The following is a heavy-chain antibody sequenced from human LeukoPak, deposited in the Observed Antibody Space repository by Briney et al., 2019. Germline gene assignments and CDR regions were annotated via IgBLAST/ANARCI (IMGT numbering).Heavy chain of an antibody. CDR3: ARVGRYCSGGSCFTRYYFDY. CDR2: NYRSGST. CDR1: GYTINGGCC. V-gene: IGHV4-38-2*02. J-gene: IGHJ4*02. Sequence: SVTLSCKASVSGYTINGGCCGGWVRQPPRKGLGWIGSNYRSGSTYYNPSLKSRVTISVDTSKNQFSLKLSSVTAADTAVYYCARVGRYCSGGSCFTRYYFDYWGQGTLVTVSS. D-gene: IGHD2-15*01.